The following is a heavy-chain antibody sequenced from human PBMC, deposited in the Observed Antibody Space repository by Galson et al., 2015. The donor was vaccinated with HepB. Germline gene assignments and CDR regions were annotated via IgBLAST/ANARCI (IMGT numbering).Heavy chain of an antibody. V-gene: IGHV3-21*01. CDR3: AGDSDDSWSGYCTVGF. Sequence: SLRLSCAASGFTFSTYCMTWARQAPGKGLEWVSSISSSSSYIYYADSVKGRFTISRDNAQNSLYLQMNSLRDEDTAVYYCAGDSDDSWSGYCTVGFWGQGTTVTVSS. CDR1: GFTFSTYC. CDR2: ISSSSSYI. D-gene: IGHD3-3*01. J-gene: IGHJ6*02.